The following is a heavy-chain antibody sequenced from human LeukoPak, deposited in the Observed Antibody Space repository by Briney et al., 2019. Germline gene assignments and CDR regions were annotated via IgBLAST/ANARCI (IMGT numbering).Heavy chain of an antibody. CDR1: GYSFTSYY. Sequence: ASLKVSCKTSGYSFTSYYIHWVRQAPGQGLELMGIINPSGGSTTYAQKFQGRLTMASDTSTSTVYMELSSLRSEDTAMYYCARSSAYYNEADIWGQGTMVTVSS. D-gene: IGHD1-26*01. V-gene: IGHV1-46*01. CDR2: INPSGGST. CDR3: ARSSAYYNEADI. J-gene: IGHJ3*02.